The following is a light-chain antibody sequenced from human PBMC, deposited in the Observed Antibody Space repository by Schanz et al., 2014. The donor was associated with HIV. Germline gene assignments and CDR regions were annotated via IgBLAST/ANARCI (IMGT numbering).Light chain of an antibody. Sequence: EIVLTQSPGSLSLSPGGRATLSCGASQSLSSSYLAWYQQKRDQPPRLVIYATSTRAAGIPDRFSGTGSGTDFTLTISSLEPEDFAVYYCHHYGDSRGTFGGGTEVDI. CDR3: HHYGDSRGT. CDR1: QSLSSSY. CDR2: ATS. V-gene: IGKV3-20*01. J-gene: IGKJ4*02.